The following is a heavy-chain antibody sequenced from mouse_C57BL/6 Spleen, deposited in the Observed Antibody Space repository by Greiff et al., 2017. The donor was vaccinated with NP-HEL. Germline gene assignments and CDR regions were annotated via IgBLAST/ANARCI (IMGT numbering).Heavy chain of an antibody. CDR1: GFTFSDYY. V-gene: IGHV5-12*01. CDR2: ISNGGGST. CDR3: ARGAYYSNYHAMDY. J-gene: IGHJ4*01. D-gene: IGHD2-5*01. Sequence: EVQRVESGGGLVQPGGSLKLSCAASGFTFSDYYMYWVRQTPEKRLEWVAYISNGGGSTYYPDTVKGRFTISRDNAKNTLYLQMSRLKSEDTAMYYCARGAYYSNYHAMDYWGQGTSVTVSS.